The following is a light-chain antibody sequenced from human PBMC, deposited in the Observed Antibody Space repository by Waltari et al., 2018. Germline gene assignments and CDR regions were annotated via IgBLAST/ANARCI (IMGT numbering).Light chain of an antibody. V-gene: IGKV1-12*01. J-gene: IGKJ4*01. Sequence: IQMTQSPSVVSASVGDRVTITCRTSQDIKGWLAWYQQKPGRAPSLLIYGASNLQRGAPSRFSGSGYGTEFTLTISNLQPEDFATYYCQQANSFPLTFGGGTTVDIK. CDR3: QQANSFPLT. CDR2: GAS. CDR1: QDIKGW.